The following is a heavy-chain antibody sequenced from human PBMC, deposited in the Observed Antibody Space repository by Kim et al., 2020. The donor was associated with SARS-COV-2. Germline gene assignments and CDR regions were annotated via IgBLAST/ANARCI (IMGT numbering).Heavy chain of an antibody. D-gene: IGHD3-16*01. J-gene: IGHJ4*02. V-gene: IGHV1-46*01. CDR3: AREGESLKHFDY. Sequence: TTCAQKFWGRVTVTRDTSTSTRYMELTSLRSEDTAVYYCAREGESLKHFDYWGQGTLVTVSS. CDR2: T.